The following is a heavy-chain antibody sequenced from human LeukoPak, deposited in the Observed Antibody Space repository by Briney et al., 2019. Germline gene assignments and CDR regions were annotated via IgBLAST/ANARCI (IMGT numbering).Heavy chain of an antibody. D-gene: IGHD3-10*01. CDR3: ARGIRKNSGSYYFDY. Sequence: ASVKVSCKASGYTFTSYYMHWVRQAPGQGLEWMGIINPSGGSTSYAQKFQGRVTMTRDTSTSTAYMELSSLRSEDTAVYYCARGIRKNSGSYYFDYWGQGTLVTVSS. J-gene: IGHJ4*02. V-gene: IGHV1-46*01. CDR2: INPSGGST. CDR1: GYTFTSYY.